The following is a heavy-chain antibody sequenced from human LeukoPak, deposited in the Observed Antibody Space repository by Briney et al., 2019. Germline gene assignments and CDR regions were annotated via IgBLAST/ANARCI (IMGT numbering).Heavy chain of an antibody. CDR3: AKDAYLFESIGFPRPALNDN. V-gene: IGHV3-11*06. D-gene: IGHD2-21*01. J-gene: IGHJ4*02. CDR1: GFTFCDYY. CDR2: ISSRSSYT. Sequence: GGSLRLSCAASGFTFCDYYMSWIRQAPGKGLEWVSYISSRSSYTNYADSVKGRVTISRDNAKNSLYLQMNSLRAEDTAVYYCAKDAYLFESIGFPRPALNDNWGQGTLVTVSS.